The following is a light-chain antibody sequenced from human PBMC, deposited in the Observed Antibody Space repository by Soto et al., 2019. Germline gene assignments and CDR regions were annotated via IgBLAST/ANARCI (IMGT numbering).Light chain of an antibody. J-gene: IGKJ1*01. CDR1: QSVSSK. CDR2: GAS. V-gene: IGKV3-20*01. Sequence: ETVMTQSPATLSVTPGERATLSCRASQSVSSKLAWYQQKPGQAPRLLIYGASNRATGIPDRFSGSGSGTDFTLTISRLEPEDFAVYYCQQYGSSGTFGQGTKVDI. CDR3: QQYGSSGT.